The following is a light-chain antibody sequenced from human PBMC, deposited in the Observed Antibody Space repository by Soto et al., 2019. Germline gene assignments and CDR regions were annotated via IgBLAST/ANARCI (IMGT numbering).Light chain of an antibody. CDR3: ETCDSNTRVV. Sequence: QPVLTQSSSASASLGSSVKLTCTLSSGHSSYIIAWHQQQPGKAPRYLMKLEGSGSHNKGSGVPDRFSGSSSGADRYLTISNLQSEDEADYYCETCDSNTRVVFGGGTKVTVL. V-gene: IGLV4-60*03. CDR2: LEGSGSH. J-gene: IGLJ2*01. CDR1: SGHSSYI.